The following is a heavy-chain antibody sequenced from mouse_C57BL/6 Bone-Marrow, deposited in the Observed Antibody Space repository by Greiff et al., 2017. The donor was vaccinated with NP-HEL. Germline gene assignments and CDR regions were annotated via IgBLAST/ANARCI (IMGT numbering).Heavy chain of an antibody. Sequence: DVQLQESVAELVRPGASVKLSCTASGFNIKNTYMHWVKQRPEQGLEWIGRIDPANGNTKYAPKFQGKATITADTSSNTAYLQLSSLTSEDTAIYYCADYYGSSYGYFDVWGTGTTVTVSS. CDR1: GFNIKNTY. J-gene: IGHJ1*03. CDR3: ADYYGSSYGYFDV. D-gene: IGHD1-1*01. V-gene: IGHV14-3*01. CDR2: IDPANGNT.